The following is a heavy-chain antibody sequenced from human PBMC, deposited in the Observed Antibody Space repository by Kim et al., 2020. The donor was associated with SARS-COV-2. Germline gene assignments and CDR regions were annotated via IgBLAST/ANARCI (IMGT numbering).Heavy chain of an antibody. CDR1: GFTFSSYS. D-gene: IGHD6-13*01. Sequence: GGSLRLSCAASGFTFSSYSMNWVRQAPGKGLEWVSSISSSSSYIYYADSVKGRFTISRDNAKNSLYLQMNSLRAEDTAVYYCASFIPRPYSSSWYGYYYGMDVWGQGTTVTVSS. CDR2: ISSSSSYI. CDR3: ASFIPRPYSSSWYGYYYGMDV. J-gene: IGHJ6*02. V-gene: IGHV3-21*01.